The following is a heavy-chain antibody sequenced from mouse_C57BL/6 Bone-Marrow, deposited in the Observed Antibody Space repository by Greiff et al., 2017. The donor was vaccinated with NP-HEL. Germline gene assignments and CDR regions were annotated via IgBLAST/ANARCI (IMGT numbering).Heavy chain of an antibody. D-gene: IGHD1-1*01. CDR3: ARRITTVPHYFDY. CDR1: GYTFTSYW. J-gene: IGHJ2*01. CDR2: IDPSDSYT. Sequence: VQLQQPGAELVRPGTSVKLSCKASGYTFTSYWMHWVKQRPGQGLEWIGVIDPSDSYTNYNQKFKGKATLTVDTSSSTAYMQLSSLTSEDSAVYYCARRITTVPHYFDYWGQGTTLTVSS. V-gene: IGHV1-59*01.